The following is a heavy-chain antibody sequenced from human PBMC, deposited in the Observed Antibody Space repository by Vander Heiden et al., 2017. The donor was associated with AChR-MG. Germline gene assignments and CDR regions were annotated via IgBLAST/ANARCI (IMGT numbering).Heavy chain of an antibody. CDR3: AKDLGDGYNWRYFDY. CDR1: GFTFDDYA. CDR2: ISWNSGSI. Sequence: EVQLVESGGGLVQPGRSLILSCAASGFTFDDYAMHWVRQAPGKGLEWVSGISWNSGSIGYADSVKGRFTISRDNAKNSLYLQMNSLRAEDTALYYCAKDLGDGYNWRYFDYWGQGTLVTVSS. V-gene: IGHV3-9*01. D-gene: IGHD5-12*01. J-gene: IGHJ4*02.